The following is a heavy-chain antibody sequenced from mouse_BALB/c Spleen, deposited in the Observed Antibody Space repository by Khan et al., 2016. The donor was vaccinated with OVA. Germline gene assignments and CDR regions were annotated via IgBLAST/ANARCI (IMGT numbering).Heavy chain of an antibody. V-gene: IGHV2-3*01. D-gene: IGHD1-1*01. Sequence: QVQLKQPGPGLVAPSQSLSITCTVSGFSLNSYGVNWVSQPPGKGLDWLGVIWGDGTTNYHSPLKSRMIISKDNSKCQVFLKLNSIQTDDTATYYGATFTPDYYSVDYWGQGTSVTVSA. CDR1: GFSLNSYG. CDR3: ATFTPDYYSVDY. CDR2: IWGDGTT. J-gene: IGHJ4*01.